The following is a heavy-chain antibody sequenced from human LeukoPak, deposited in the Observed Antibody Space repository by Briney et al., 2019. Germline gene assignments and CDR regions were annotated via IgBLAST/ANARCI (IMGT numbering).Heavy chain of an antibody. CDR2: IYSGGST. Sequence: PGGSLRLSCAASGFTVSSNYMSWVRQAPGKGLEWVSVIYSGGSTYYADSVKGRFTISRDNSKNTLYLQMNSLRAEDTAVYYCARASPYGGNYFDYWGQGTLVTVSP. V-gene: IGHV3-53*01. CDR1: GFTVSSNY. D-gene: IGHD4-23*01. CDR3: ARASPYGGNYFDY. J-gene: IGHJ4*02.